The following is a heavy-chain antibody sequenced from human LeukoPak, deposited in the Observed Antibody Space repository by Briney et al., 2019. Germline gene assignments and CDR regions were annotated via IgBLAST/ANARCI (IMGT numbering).Heavy chain of an antibody. CDR3: ARDRGIAVAGPRGDY. CDR2: INPSGGST. J-gene: IGHJ4*02. Sequence: ASVKVSCKASGYTFTSYYMHWVRQAPGQGLEWMGIINPSGGSTSYAQKFQGRVTMTRDTSTSTVYMELSSLRSEDTAVYYCARDRGIAVAGPRGDYWGQGTLVTVSS. CDR1: GYTFTSYY. D-gene: IGHD6-19*01. V-gene: IGHV1-46*01.